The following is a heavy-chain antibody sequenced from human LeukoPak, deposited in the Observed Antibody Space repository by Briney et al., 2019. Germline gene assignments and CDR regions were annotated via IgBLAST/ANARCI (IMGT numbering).Heavy chain of an antibody. D-gene: IGHD2-8*01. CDR2: IWYDGSNI. V-gene: IGHV3-33*08. CDR1: GITFSSYA. J-gene: IGHJ6*02. Sequence: GGSLRLSCAASGITFSSYAMSWVRQAPGKGLEWVAVIWYDGSNIHYADSVQGRFTISRDSSKNMLYLQMNSLRAEDTGVYYCANNGVSPNYYYGMNVWGQGTTVTVSS. CDR3: ANNGVSPNYYYGMNV.